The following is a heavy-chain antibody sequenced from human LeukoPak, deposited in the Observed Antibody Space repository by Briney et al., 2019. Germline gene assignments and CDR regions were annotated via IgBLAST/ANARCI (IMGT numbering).Heavy chain of an antibody. CDR1: GGSISSGSYY. CDR2: IYTSGST. Sequence: SETLSLTCTVSGGSISSGSYYWSWIRQPAGKGLEWIGRIYTSGSTNYNPSLKSRVTISVDTSKNQFSLKLSSVTAADTAVYYCARSEVVTAIGYNWFDPWGQGTLVTVSS. J-gene: IGHJ5*02. V-gene: IGHV4-61*02. CDR3: ARSEVVTAIGYNWFDP. D-gene: IGHD2-21*02.